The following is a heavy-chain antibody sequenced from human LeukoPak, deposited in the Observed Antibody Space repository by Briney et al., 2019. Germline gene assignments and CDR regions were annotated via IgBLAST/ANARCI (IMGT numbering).Heavy chain of an antibody. V-gene: IGHV4-34*01. CDR3: ATGYSSSWLDGYYYYGMDV. J-gene: IGHJ6*04. CDR2: INQSGST. Sequence: SETLSLTCAVYGGSFSGYYWSWIRQPPGKGLEWIGEINQSGSTNYNPSLKSRVTISVDTSKNQFSLKLSSVTAADTAVYYCATGYSSSWLDGYYYYGMDVWGKGTTVTVSS. D-gene: IGHD6-13*01. CDR1: GGSFSGYY.